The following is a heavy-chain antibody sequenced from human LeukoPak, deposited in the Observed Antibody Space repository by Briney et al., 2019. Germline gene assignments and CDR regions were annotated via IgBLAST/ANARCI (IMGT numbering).Heavy chain of an antibody. CDR2: IKSKTDGGTT. CDR3: TTGYIAVAGTDY. V-gene: IGHV3-15*01. D-gene: IGHD6-19*01. CDR1: GFTFSNAW. Sequence: GGSLRLSCAASGFTFSNAWMSWVRQAPGKGLEWVGRIKSKTDGGTTDHAAPVKGRFTISRDDSKNTLYLQMNSLKTEDTAVYYCTTGYIAVAGTDYWGQGTLVTVSS. J-gene: IGHJ4*02.